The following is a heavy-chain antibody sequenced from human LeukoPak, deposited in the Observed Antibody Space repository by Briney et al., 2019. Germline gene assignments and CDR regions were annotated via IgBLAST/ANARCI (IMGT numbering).Heavy chain of an antibody. CDR2: IYSGGST. D-gene: IGHD4-11*01. V-gene: IGHV3-53*01. CDR1: GFTVSSDY. Sequence: GGSLRLSCAASGFTVSSDYMNWVRQAPGKGLEWVSIIYSGGSTYYADSVKGRFTISRDNSKNTLYLQMNSLRAEDTAVYYCAKDGTHDYSNYDFDYWGQGTLVTVSS. J-gene: IGHJ4*02. CDR3: AKDGTHDYSNYDFDY.